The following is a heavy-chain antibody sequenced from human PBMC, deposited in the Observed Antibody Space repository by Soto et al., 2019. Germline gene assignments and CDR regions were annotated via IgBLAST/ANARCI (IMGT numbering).Heavy chain of an antibody. V-gene: IGHV4-59*01. CDR3: ARDLAVAGTHYYYGMDV. Sequence: QVQLQESGPGLVKPSETLSLTCTVSGGSISSYYWSWIRQPPGKGLEWVGYIYYSGSTNYNPSLKSRVTISVDTSKNQFSLKLSSVTAADTAVYYCARDLAVAGTHYYYGMDVWGQGTTVTVSS. CDR2: IYYSGST. CDR1: GGSISSYY. J-gene: IGHJ6*02. D-gene: IGHD6-19*01.